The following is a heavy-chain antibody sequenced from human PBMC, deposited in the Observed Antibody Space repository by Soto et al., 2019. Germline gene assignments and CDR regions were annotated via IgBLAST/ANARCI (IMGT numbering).Heavy chain of an antibody. V-gene: IGHV3-53*02. Sequence: EVQLVETGGGLIQPGGSLRLSCSASGLSVSNNYMTWVRQAPGKGLEWVSVIFSGGNTDYADSVKGRFTISRDNSKNTLYLQMDSLRAEDTAVYYCTMLLPKYVSGWYYTDYWGQGTLVTVSS. CDR1: GLSVSNNY. J-gene: IGHJ4*02. CDR3: TMLLPKYVSGWYYTDY. CDR2: IFSGGNT. D-gene: IGHD6-19*01.